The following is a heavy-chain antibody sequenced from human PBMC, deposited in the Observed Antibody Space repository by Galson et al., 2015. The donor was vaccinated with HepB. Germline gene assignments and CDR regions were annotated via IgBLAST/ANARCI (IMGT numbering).Heavy chain of an antibody. D-gene: IGHD6-19*01. V-gene: IGHV1-46*01. Sequence: SVKVSCKASGYTFTSYYMHWVRQAPGQGLEWMGIINPSGGSTSYAQKFQGRVTMTRDTSTSTVYMELSSLRSEDTAVYYCAREGEQWLVQNWFDPWGQGTLVTVSS. CDR1: GYTFTSYY. CDR3: AREGEQWLVQNWFDP. J-gene: IGHJ5*02. CDR2: INPSGGST.